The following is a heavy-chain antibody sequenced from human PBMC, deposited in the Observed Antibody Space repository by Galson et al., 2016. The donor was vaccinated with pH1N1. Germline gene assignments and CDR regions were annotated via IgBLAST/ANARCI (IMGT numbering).Heavy chain of an antibody. V-gene: IGHV3-7*01. CDR3: ARGALGMGFDS. D-gene: IGHD7-27*01. CDR1: GFTFSDYW. J-gene: IGHJ4*02. Sequence: SLRLSCAASGFTFSDYWMSWVRQAPAKGLEWVANINQDGSKIYYVDSVRGRFTISRDNAKNSLYLQMNSLRAEDTAVYYCARGALGMGFDSWGQGTLVTVSS. CDR2: INQDGSKI.